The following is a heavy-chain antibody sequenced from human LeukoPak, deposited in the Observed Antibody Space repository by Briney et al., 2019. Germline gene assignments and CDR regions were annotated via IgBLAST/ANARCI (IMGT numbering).Heavy chain of an antibody. D-gene: IGHD2-15*01. CDR1: GGSISSYY. Sequence: SETLSLTCTVSGGSISSYYWSWIRQPPGKGLEWIGYIYYSGSTNYNPSLKSRVTISVDASKNQFSLKLSSVTAADTAVYYCARNTYHPEELLLGDYYYGMDVWGQGTTVTVSS. J-gene: IGHJ6*02. CDR2: IYYSGST. CDR3: ARNTYHPEELLLGDYYYGMDV. V-gene: IGHV4-59*01.